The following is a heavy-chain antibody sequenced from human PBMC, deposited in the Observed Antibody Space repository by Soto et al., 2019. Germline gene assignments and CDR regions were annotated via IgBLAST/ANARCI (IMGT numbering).Heavy chain of an antibody. V-gene: IGHV4-30-4*01. CDR1: GGSISRGDYY. D-gene: IGHD2-2*01. CDR3: AIWGGYCISTSCLNWLDP. Sequence: SETLSLTCTVSGGSISRGDYYWSWIRQPPGKGLEWIGYIYYSGSTYYNPSLKSRVTISVDTSKNQFSLKLSSVTAADKAVYYCAIWGGYCISTSCLNWLDPCGQVTLVPVSS. J-gene: IGHJ5*02. CDR2: IYYSGST.